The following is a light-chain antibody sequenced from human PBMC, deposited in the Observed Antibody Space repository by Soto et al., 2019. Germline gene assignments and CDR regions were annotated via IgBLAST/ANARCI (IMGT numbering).Light chain of an antibody. J-gene: IGLJ2*01. V-gene: IGLV1-51*02. CDR2: ENN. CDR1: SSNIGNNY. CDR3: GTWDSSLSADVV. Sequence: QSVLTQPPSVSAAPGQKVTISCSGSSSNIGNNYVSWYQQLPGTAPKLLIYENNKRPSGIPDRFPGSKSGTSATLGITGLQTGDEADYYCGTWDSSLSADVVFGGGTKVPVL.